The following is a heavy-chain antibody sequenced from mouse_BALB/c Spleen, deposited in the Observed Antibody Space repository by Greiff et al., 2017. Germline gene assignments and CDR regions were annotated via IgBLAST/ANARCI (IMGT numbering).Heavy chain of an antibody. CDR1: GYTFTSYW. CDR2: INPSNGRT. V-gene: IGHV1S81*02. Sequence: QVQLQQPGAELVKPGASVKLSCKASGYTFTSYWMHWVKQRPGQGLEWIGEINPSNGRTNYNEKFKSKATLTVDKSSSTAYMQLSSLTSEDSAVYYCARYHYGSSHYFDYWGQGTTLTVSS. D-gene: IGHD1-1*01. J-gene: IGHJ2*01. CDR3: ARYHYGSSHYFDY.